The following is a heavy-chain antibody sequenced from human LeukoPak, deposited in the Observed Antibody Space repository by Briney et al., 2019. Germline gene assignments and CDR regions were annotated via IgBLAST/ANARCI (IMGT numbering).Heavy chain of an antibody. CDR2: IGTSVNAI. V-gene: IGHV3-48*03. Sequence: GGSLRLSCAASGFIFSGFDMNWVRQAPGKGLEWIAHIGTSVNAIYYADSVKGRFTISRDNARNSLYLQMDSLRVEDTAVYYCARDSVWFGELLNWSQGALVTVSS. CDR3: ARDSVWFGELLN. D-gene: IGHD3-10*01. CDR1: GFIFSGFD. J-gene: IGHJ4*02.